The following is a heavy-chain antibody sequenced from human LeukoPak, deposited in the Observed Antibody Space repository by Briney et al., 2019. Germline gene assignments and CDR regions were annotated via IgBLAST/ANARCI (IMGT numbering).Heavy chain of an antibody. CDR2: IYYSGST. V-gene: IGHV4-59*01. CDR3: AVGVAAGDPFDY. J-gene: IGHJ4*02. Sequence: PSETLSLTCTVSGGSISSNYWSWIRQPPGKGLEWIGYIYYSGSTNYNPSLKSRVTISVDTSKNQFSLKLSSVTAADTAVYYCAVGVAAGDPFDYWGQGTLVTVSS. D-gene: IGHD2-15*01. CDR1: GGSISSNY.